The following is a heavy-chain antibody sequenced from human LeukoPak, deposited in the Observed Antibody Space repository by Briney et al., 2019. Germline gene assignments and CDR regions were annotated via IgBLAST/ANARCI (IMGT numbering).Heavy chain of an antibody. CDR2: IYTSGST. D-gene: IGHD1-26*01. Sequence: PSEXLSLTCTVSGGSISSYYWSWLRQPAGKGLEWIGRIYTSGSTNYNPSLKSRVTMSVDTSKNQFSLKLSSVTAADTAVYYCARDLPGGATTGSDAFDIWGQGTMVTVSS. CDR1: GGSISSYY. V-gene: IGHV4-4*07. CDR3: ARDLPGGATTGSDAFDI. J-gene: IGHJ3*02.